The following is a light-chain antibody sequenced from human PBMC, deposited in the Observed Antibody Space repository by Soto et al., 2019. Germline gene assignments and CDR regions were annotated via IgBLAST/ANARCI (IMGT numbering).Light chain of an antibody. J-gene: IGKJ5*01. CDR1: QSVTSNY. Sequence: EVVMTQSPATLSVSPGEGATLSCRASQSVTSNYLAWYQQKPGKAPRLLIHGISNRATGVPDRFSGSGSGTDFTLTISRLEPEDFAVYYCQQYDSSPITFGQGTRLEIK. V-gene: IGKV3-20*01. CDR3: QQYDSSPIT. CDR2: GIS.